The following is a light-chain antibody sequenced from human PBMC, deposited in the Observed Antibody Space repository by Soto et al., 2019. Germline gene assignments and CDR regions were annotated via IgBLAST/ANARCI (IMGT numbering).Light chain of an antibody. V-gene: IGKV1-5*01. J-gene: IGKJ2*01. CDR2: DAS. Sequence: DIQMTQSPSTLSASVGDRVTLTCRASQSISSWLAWYQQKPGKAPKLLIYDASSLESGDPSRFSGSGSGTEFTLTISSLQPDDFATYYGQQYNSWNTFGQRTKLEIK. CDR3: QQYNSWNT. CDR1: QSISSW.